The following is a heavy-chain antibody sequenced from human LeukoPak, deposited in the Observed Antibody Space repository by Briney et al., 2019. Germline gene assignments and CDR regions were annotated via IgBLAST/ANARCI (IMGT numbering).Heavy chain of an antibody. CDR1: GFPFSDRY. D-gene: IGHD5-12*01. Sequence: KPGGSLRLSCAAAGFPFSDRYMSWIRQAPGKGLEWVSYISSSGNTVKYADSVKGRFTISRDNAKNSLYLQMNSLRAEDTAVYYCAKGGGYEAQYYYYYLDVWGKGTTVTISS. J-gene: IGHJ6*03. CDR3: AKGGGYEAQYYYYYLDV. CDR2: ISSSGNTV. V-gene: IGHV3-11*04.